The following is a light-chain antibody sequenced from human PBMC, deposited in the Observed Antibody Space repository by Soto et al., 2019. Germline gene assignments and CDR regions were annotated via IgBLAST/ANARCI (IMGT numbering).Light chain of an antibody. CDR3: QQYGSSPVT. CDR2: DAS. V-gene: IGKV3D-20*01. J-gene: IGKJ1*01. CDR1: QSVSSSY. Sequence: ILLTQSPATLSLSPGERATLSCGASQSVSSSYLAWYQRKPGVAPRILIYDASSRATGIPDRFSGRGSGTDFTLTISRLEPEDFEVYSCQQYGSSPVTFGQGTKVDIK.